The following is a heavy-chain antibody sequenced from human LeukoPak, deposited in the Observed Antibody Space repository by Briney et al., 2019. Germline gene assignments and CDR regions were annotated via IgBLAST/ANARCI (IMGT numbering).Heavy chain of an antibody. D-gene: IGHD3-3*01. CDR2: INHSGGA. CDR3: AGKVRVDDSYYVDV. J-gene: IGHJ6*03. V-gene: IGHV4-34*01. Sequence: PSETLSLTCAVYGGSFSGYYRSWIRQPPGEGLEWIGEINHSGGANYKPSLKSRVTISADASKNQFSLKVRSVTAADTAVYYCAGKVRVDDSYYVDVWDKGTTVTVSS. CDR1: GGSFSGYY.